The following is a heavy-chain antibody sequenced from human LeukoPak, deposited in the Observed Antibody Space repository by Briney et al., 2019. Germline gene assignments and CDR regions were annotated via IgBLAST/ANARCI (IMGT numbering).Heavy chain of an antibody. CDR2: INHGGST. CDR1: GGSFSGYY. Sequence: PSETLSLTCAVYGGSFSGYYWSWIRQPPGKGLEWIGEINHGGSTNYNPSLKSRVTISVDTSKNQLSLKLSSVTAADTAVYYCARGRTTMIRGIRPFDPWGQGTLVTVSS. J-gene: IGHJ5*02. CDR3: ARGRTTMIRGIRPFDP. V-gene: IGHV4-34*01. D-gene: IGHD3-22*01.